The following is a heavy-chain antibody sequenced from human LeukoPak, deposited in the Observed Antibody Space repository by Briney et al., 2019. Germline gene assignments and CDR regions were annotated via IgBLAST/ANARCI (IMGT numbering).Heavy chain of an antibody. D-gene: IGHD2-2*01. J-gene: IGHJ4*02. CDR1: GGSISSSSYY. CDR3: ASLGYCSSTSCYSGGWYFDY. CDR2: IYYSGST. V-gene: IGHV4-39*01. Sequence: SGTLSLTCTVSGGSISSSSYYWGWIRQPPGKGLEWIGSIYYSGSTYYNPSLKSRVTISVDTSKNQFSLKLSSVTAADTAVYYCASLGYCSSTSCYSGGWYFDYWGQGTLVTVSS.